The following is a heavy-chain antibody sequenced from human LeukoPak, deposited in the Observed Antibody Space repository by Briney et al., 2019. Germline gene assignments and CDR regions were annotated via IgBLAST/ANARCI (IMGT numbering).Heavy chain of an antibody. D-gene: IGHD3-16*01. CDR2: ILYDGSNK. V-gene: IGHV3-30*03. CDR3: AREKSMAGIGGADF. Sequence: PGRSLRLSCAASGFTFSSYGMHWVRQAPGKGLEWVAVILYDGSNKYYADSVKGRFTISRDNSKNTLYLQMNSLRAEDTAVYYCAREKSMAGIGGADFWGQGTLVTVSS. J-gene: IGHJ4*02. CDR1: GFTFSSYG.